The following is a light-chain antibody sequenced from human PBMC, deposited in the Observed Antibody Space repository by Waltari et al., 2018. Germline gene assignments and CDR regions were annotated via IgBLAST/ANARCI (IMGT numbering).Light chain of an antibody. Sequence: QSALTQPASVSGSPGQSITISCTGTSNDVGGYNYVSWCQQHPGKAPKPMIYDVNNRPSGVSNRFSGPKSGNTASLTISGLQTEDEADYYCSSYSTSGTWVFGGGTKLAVL. V-gene: IGLV2-14*03. J-gene: IGLJ3*02. CDR2: DVN. CDR3: SSYSTSGTWV. CDR1: SNDVGGYNY.